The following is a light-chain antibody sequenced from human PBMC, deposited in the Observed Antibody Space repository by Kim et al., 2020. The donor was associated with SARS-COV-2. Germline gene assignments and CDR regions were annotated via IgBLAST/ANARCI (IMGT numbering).Light chain of an antibody. V-gene: IGLV6-57*04. CDR1: SGSIASNF. J-gene: IGLJ1*01. Sequence: NFMLTQPHSVSESPGKTVTISCTRRSGSIASNFVQWYQQRPGSAPTTVIYEGNLRPSGVPDRFSGSIDSSSNSASLTISGLQTEDEADYYCQSYDNTNQVFGTGTKVTVL. CDR2: EGN. CDR3: QSYDNTNQV.